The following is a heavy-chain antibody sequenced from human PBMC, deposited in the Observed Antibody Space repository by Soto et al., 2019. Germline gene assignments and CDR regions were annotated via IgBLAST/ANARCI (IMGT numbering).Heavy chain of an antibody. CDR2: IYYSGST. Sequence: SETLSLTCTVSGGSISSYYWSWIRQPPGKGLEWIGYIYYSGSTNYNPSLKSRVTISVDTSKNQVSLNLNSVTAADTAVYYCARAGSSSWPFYYGMDVWGRGTTVTVSS. CDR3: ARAGSSSWPFYYGMDV. V-gene: IGHV4-59*01. CDR1: GGSISSYY. D-gene: IGHD6-13*01. J-gene: IGHJ6*02.